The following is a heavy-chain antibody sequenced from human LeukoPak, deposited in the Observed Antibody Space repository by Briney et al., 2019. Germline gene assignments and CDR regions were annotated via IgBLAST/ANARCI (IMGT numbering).Heavy chain of an antibody. V-gene: IGHV4-38-2*02. CDR2: IYRTGST. J-gene: IGHJ3*01. CDR3: ANSWYYYDSSGLPKSDAFDR. CDR1: GGPISSGAY. Sequence: SETLSLTCTVSGGPISSGAYWGWVRPPPGKGLEWIATIYRTGSTHYNPSLESRVTISIDTSKNQFSLKLNSVTAADTAVYYCANSWYYYDSSGLPKSDAFDRWGQGTLVTVSS. D-gene: IGHD3-22*01.